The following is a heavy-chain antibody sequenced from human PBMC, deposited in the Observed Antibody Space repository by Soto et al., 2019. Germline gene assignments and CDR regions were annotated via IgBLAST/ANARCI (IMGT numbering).Heavy chain of an antibody. CDR1: GFTFSRYS. CDR3: AREIVVVPPHAFDI. D-gene: IGHD3-22*01. Sequence: QVQLVESGGGVVQPGTSLRLSCAASGFTFSRYSMHWVRQAPGKGLEWVAVVSSDGSIEYYADSLKGRFTISRDNSKNTLYLQVNSLGVEDTALYFCAREIVVVPPHAFDIWGQGTMVTVSS. J-gene: IGHJ3*02. V-gene: IGHV3-30-3*01. CDR2: VSSDGSIE.